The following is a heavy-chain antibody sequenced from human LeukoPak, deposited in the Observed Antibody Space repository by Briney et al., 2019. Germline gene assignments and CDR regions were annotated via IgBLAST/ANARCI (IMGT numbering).Heavy chain of an antibody. CDR2: MNPNSGNT. D-gene: IGHD3-10*01. J-gene: IGHJ4*02. CDR3: ARSELYRNYYGSDGYFDY. V-gene: IGHV1-8*03. CDR1: GYTFTGYY. Sequence: ASVKVSCKASGYTFTGYYMHWVRQAPGQGLEWVGWMNPNSGNTGYAQKFQGRVTITRNTSISTAYMELSSLRSEDTAVYHCARSELYRNYYGSDGYFDYWGQGTLVTVSS.